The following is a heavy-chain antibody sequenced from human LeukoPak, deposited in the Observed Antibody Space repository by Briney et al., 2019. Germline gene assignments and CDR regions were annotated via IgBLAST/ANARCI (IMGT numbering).Heavy chain of an antibody. J-gene: IGHJ4*02. CDR2: IYHSGST. V-gene: IGHV4-34*01. CDR1: GFTVSSNY. CDR3: ARGIVVDY. D-gene: IGHD2-21*01. Sequence: PGGSLRLSCAASGFTVSSNYMSWIRQPPGKGLEWIGSIYHSGSTNYNPSLKSRVTISVDTSKNQFSLKLSSVTAADTAVYYCARGIVVDYWGQGTLVTVSS.